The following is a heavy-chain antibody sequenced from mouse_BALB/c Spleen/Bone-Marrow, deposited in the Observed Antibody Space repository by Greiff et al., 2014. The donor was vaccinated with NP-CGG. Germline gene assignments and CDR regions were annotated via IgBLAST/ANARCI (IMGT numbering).Heavy chain of an antibody. Sequence: QVQLQQSGAELVRPGASVKLSCKASGYTFTSYWINWVKQRPGQGLERIGNIYPSDSYTNYNQKFKDKATLTVDKSSSTAYMQLSSPTSEDSAVYYCTRREGNYAFAYWGQGTLVTVSA. D-gene: IGHD2-1*01. CDR1: GYTFTSYW. CDR2: IYPSDSYT. V-gene: IGHV1-69*02. J-gene: IGHJ3*01. CDR3: TRREGNYAFAY.